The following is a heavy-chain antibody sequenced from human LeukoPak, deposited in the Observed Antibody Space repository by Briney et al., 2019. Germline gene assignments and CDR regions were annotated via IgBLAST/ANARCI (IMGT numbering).Heavy chain of an antibody. CDR1: GFTFNIYG. V-gene: IGHV3-30*03. Sequence: GGSLRLSCAASGFTFNIYGMHWVRQAPGKGLEWVTVISYDGTNKYYADSVKGRFSIPRDISKNTLYLHMNSLRGEDTAVYYCARERGQGLLDPLLAFWGQGTQVTVSS. D-gene: IGHD1-1*01. J-gene: IGHJ4*02. CDR2: ISYDGTNK. CDR3: ARERGQGLLDPLLAF.